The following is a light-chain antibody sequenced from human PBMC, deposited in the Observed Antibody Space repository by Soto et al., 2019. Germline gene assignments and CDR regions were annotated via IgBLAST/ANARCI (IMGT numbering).Light chain of an antibody. CDR3: QQRSSWPIT. CDR1: QSVSSNY. J-gene: IGKJ5*01. V-gene: IGKV3D-20*02. CDR2: AAS. Sequence: EIVLTPSPGTLSLSPGDRATLSCRASQSVSSNYLAWFQQKPGQVPRLLIYAASSRATGVPDRFSGSGSGTDFTLTISSLEPEDFAVYYCQQRSSWPITFGQGTRLEIK.